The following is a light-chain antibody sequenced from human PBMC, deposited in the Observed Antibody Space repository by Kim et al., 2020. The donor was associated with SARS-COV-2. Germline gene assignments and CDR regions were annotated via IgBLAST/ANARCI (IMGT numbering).Light chain of an antibody. J-gene: IGKJ1*01. Sequence: LPAERATLSCRACQGVSSNYSAWYRQKPGQAPSVLIYWSSSRATGIPDRFSGRGSGTGFTLTITRLEPEDVAVYYCQQYRSSPATFGQGTKVDIK. V-gene: IGKV3-20*01. CDR3: QQYRSSPAT. CDR1: QGVSSNY. CDR2: WSS.